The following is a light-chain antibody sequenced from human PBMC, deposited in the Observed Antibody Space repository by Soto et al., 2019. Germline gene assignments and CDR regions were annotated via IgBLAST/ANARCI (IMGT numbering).Light chain of an antibody. Sequence: DIQMTQSPSSLSASVGDRVTITCRASQSIRSYLNWYQQKPGKVPKLLIYAASSLQGGVPSRFSGSGSGSDFTLTISSLQPEDFATYYCQQSFSAPWTFGQGTKVDIK. CDR3: QQSFSAPWT. CDR1: QSIRSY. J-gene: IGKJ1*01. CDR2: AAS. V-gene: IGKV1-39*01.